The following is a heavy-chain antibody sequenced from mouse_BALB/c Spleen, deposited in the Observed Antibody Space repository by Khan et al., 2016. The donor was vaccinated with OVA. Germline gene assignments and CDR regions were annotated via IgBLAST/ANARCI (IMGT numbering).Heavy chain of an antibody. V-gene: IGHV3-2*02. CDR1: GYSITNNYA. J-gene: IGHJ2*01. CDR3: ARGNYYGYYFDY. CDR2: ISYSGST. Sequence: VKLLESGPGLVKPSQSLSLTCTVTGYSITNNYAWNWIRQFPGNKLEWMGYISYSGSTNYNTSLKSRISITRDTSKNQFFLQLNSVTTEDTATYYCARGNYYGYYFDYWGQGTTLTVSS. D-gene: IGHD1-1*01.